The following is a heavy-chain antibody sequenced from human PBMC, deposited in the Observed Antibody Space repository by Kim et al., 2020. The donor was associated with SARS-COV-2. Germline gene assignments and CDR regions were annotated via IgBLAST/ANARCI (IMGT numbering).Heavy chain of an antibody. J-gene: IGHJ4*02. D-gene: IGHD1-26*01. V-gene: IGHV3-15*07. Sequence: GGSLRLSCTVSGLIFSDAWVNWVRLPPGKGLEWLGRITSRATTDYAVAVRNRVTISRDNSRNTIYLQMNSLVTEDTATYYCSHSGTFNGKFQFWGQGTLV. CDR2: ITSRATT. CDR3: SHSGTFNGKFQF. CDR1: GLIFSDAW.